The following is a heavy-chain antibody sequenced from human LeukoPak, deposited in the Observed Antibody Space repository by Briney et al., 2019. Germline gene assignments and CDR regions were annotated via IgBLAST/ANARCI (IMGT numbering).Heavy chain of an antibody. J-gene: IGHJ4*02. CDR1: GFTFSTYT. Sequence: GRSLRLSCAASGFTFSTYTLNWVRQAPGKGLEWVSSIISSSSYIYYADSVKGRFTISRDNAKNSLDLQMDSLRAEDTAVYYCARSRLGYSYGKVDYWGQGTLVTVSS. D-gene: IGHD5-18*01. V-gene: IGHV3-21*01. CDR2: IISSSSYI. CDR3: ARSRLGYSYGKVDY.